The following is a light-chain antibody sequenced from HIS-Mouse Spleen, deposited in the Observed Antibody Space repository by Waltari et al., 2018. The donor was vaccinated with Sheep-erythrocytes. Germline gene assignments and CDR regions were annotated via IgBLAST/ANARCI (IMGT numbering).Light chain of an antibody. CDR3: QQRSNWPPKLT. CDR2: DAS. Sequence: EIVLTQSPATLSLSPGERATLSCRASQSVSSYLAWYQQNPGQAPRLLIYDASNRATGIPARFSGSWSWTDFTLTISSLEPEDFAVYYCQQRSNWPPKLTFGGGTKVEIK. J-gene: IGKJ4*01. CDR1: QSVSSY. V-gene: IGKV3-11*01.